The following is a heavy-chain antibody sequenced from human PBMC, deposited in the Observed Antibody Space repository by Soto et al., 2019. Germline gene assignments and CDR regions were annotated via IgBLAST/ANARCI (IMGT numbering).Heavy chain of an antibody. CDR1: GGSFSTYT. J-gene: IGHJ4*02. CDR2: IITILDMT. CDR3: TRETTGWKLDF. D-gene: IGHD6-19*01. Sequence: QVQLVQSGAEVKKPGSSVKVSCKASGGSFSTYTINWVRQAPGQGLEWMGRIITILDMTNYAQKFQGRVTITADKSTSTAYMELSSLRSDDTAVYYCTRETTGWKLDFWGQGTLVTVSS. V-gene: IGHV1-69*08.